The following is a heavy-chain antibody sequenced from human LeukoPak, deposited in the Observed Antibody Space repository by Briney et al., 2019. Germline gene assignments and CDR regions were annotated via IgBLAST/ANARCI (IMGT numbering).Heavy chain of an antibody. J-gene: IGHJ6*03. Sequence: GGSLRLSCATSGFTFSSYWMSWVRQAPGKGLEWVADIKEDGSEKYYVDSVKGRFTISRDNSKNTLYLQMNSLRAEDTAVYYCAKNGRGSYYYYYYYMDVWGKGTTVTVSS. CDR3: AKNGRGSYYYYYYYMDV. CDR1: GFTFSSYW. D-gene: IGHD1-1*01. CDR2: IKEDGSEK. V-gene: IGHV3-7*01.